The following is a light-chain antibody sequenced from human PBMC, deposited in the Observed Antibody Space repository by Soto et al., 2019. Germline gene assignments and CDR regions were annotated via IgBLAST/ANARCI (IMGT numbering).Light chain of an antibody. Sequence: EIVMTQSPATLSLSPGERATLSCRASQGVSDRLAWYQHKPGQPPRLLIYGASTRATGIPARFSGSGSGTEFTLTISSLQSEDSAVYYCQQYNNWPPLTFGGGTKVDI. V-gene: IGKV3-15*01. J-gene: IGKJ4*01. CDR1: QGVSDR. CDR3: QQYNNWPPLT. CDR2: GAS.